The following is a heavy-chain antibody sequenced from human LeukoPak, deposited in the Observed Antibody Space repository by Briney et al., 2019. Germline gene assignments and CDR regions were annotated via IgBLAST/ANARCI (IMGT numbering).Heavy chain of an antibody. D-gene: IGHD2-15*01. Sequence: QPGGSLRLSCAASGFTFSNYWMTWVRQAPGKGLEWVADIKQGGTEKYYVDSVKGRFTISRDNAENSLYLQMNSLRAEDRAVYYCTRDTGCPGGTCYSFYDYWGQGTLVTVSS. V-gene: IGHV3-7*01. J-gene: IGHJ4*02. CDR2: IKQGGTEK. CDR3: TRDTGCPGGTCYSFYDY. CDR1: GFTFSNYW.